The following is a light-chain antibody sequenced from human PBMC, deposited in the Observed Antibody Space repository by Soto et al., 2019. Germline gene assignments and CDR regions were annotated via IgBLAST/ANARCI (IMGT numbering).Light chain of an antibody. CDR2: GAS. CDR1: QSVSSN. CDR3: QQYNSWPRT. V-gene: IGKV3-15*01. Sequence: EIVMTQSPATLSVSPGERATLSCRASQSVSSNLARYQQKPGQAPTLLIYGASTRATGIPAWFSGSGSGTEFTLTISSLQSEDFAVYYCQQYNSWPRTFGQRTKVEIK. J-gene: IGKJ1*01.